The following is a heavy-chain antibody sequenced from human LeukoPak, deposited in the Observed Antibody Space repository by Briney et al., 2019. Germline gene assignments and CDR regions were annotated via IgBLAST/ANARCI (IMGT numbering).Heavy chain of an antibody. CDR3: AKALGGSYYGDRGFDY. V-gene: IGHV3-23*01. D-gene: IGHD1-26*01. CDR1: GFTFSSYA. Sequence: GGSLRLSCAASGFTFSSYAMSWVRQAPGKGLEWVSAVSGGGNRTYYADSVKGRFTISRDNSKNTLYMKMNTLRAEDTAVYYCAKALGGSYYGDRGFDYWGQGTLVTVSS. CDR2: VSGGGNRT. J-gene: IGHJ4*02.